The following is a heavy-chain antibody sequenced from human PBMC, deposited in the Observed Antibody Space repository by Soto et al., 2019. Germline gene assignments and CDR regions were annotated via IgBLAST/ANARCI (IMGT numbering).Heavy chain of an antibody. D-gene: IGHD3-3*01. J-gene: IGHJ4*02. CDR3: AREVHTILGPGQFDY. Sequence: GGSLRLSCAASGFTFSSYWMSWVRQAPGKGLEWVANIKQDGSEKYYVDSVKGRFTISRDNAKNSLYLQMNSLRAEDTAVYYCAREVHTILGPGQFDYWGQGTLVTVSS. CDR2: IKQDGSEK. CDR1: GFTFSSYW. V-gene: IGHV3-7*01.